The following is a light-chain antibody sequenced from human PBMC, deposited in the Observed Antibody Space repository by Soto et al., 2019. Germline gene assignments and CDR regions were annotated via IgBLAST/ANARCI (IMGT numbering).Light chain of an antibody. CDR2: AAS. Sequence: AIRMTQSPSSLSASTGDRVTITCRASQGISSYLAWYQQKPGKAPKLLIYAASTLQSGVPSRFSGSGSGTDFTLTISCLQSEDFETYFCQQGDSTPYTFGQGTTLEIK. V-gene: IGKV1-8*01. CDR3: QQGDSTPYT. J-gene: IGKJ2*01. CDR1: QGISSY.